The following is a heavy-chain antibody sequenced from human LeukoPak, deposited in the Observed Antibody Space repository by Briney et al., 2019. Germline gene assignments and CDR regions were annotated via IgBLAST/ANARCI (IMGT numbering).Heavy chain of an antibody. CDR3: ARFGLGKHIEVAGIPFDI. CDR1: GNTFTSYA. J-gene: IGHJ3*02. D-gene: IGHD6-19*01. Sequence: ASVKVSCKASGNTFTSYAITWVRQAPGQGLEWMGWISAYNGNTNYTQKLQGRVTMTTDTSTSTAYMELRSLRSDDTALYYCARFGLGKHIEVAGIPFDIWGQGTMVTVSS. V-gene: IGHV1-18*01. CDR2: ISAYNGNT.